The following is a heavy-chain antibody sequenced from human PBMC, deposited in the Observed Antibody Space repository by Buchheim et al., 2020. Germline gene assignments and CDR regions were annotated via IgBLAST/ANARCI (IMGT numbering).Heavy chain of an antibody. CDR2: LYDTGSA. J-gene: IGHJ6*01. Sequence: QVQLQESGPGLVKPSETLSLTCTVSRASISDNFWSWIRQPPGKGLEWIGFLYDTGSAHYNSSLKSRVSMSVDTSINQFSLTLRSVTPSDTAVYFCARLLWSGSSYAMDVWGQGT. D-gene: IGHD3-3*01. V-gene: IGHV4-59*01. CDR3: ARLLWSGSSYAMDV. CDR1: RASISDNF.